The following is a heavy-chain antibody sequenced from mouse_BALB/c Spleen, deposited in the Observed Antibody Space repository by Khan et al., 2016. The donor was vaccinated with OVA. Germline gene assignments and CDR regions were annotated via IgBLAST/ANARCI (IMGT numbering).Heavy chain of an antibody. Sequence: QVQLQQPGAELVKPGASAKISCKASGYTFTSFYMYWVQQRPGQGLEWIGGITPRNGDTHFHEKFKSKATLTVDKSSTTAYMQFSSLTSEDSAVYYCARSGYGNPFADWGQGTLVTVSA. V-gene: IGHV1S81*02. D-gene: IGHD2-1*01. CDR2: ITPRNGDT. CDR3: ARSGYGNPFAD. J-gene: IGHJ3*01. CDR1: GYTFTSFY.